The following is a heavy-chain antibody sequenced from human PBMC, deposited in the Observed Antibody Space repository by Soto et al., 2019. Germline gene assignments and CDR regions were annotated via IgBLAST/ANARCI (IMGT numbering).Heavy chain of an antibody. CDR3: ASNTRYDPPDY. Sequence: PGGSLRLSCAASGFTFSSYAMSWVRQAPGKGLAWVSGISVSGGSTYYADSVKGRFTISRDNSKNTLYLQMNSLRAEDTAVYYCASNTRYDPPDYWGQGTLVTLSS. CDR1: GFTFSSYA. J-gene: IGHJ4*02. D-gene: IGHD3-16*01. CDR2: ISVSGGST. V-gene: IGHV3-23*01.